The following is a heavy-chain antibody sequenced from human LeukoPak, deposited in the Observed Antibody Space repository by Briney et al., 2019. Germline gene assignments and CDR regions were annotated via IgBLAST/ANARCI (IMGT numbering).Heavy chain of an antibody. CDR1: GYTLTELS. V-gene: IGHV1-24*01. D-gene: IGHD3-22*01. CDR2: FDPEDGET. CDR3: ATYYYDSSGYYYDAFDI. J-gene: IGHJ3*02. Sequence: ASVKVSCKVSGYTLTELSTHWVRQAPGKGLEWMGGFDPEDGETIYAQKFQGRVTMTEDTSTDTAYMELSSLRSGDTAVYYCATYYYDSSGYYYDAFDIWGQGTMVTVSS.